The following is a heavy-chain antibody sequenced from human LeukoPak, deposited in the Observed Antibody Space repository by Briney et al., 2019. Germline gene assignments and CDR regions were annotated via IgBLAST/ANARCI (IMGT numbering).Heavy chain of an antibody. Sequence: GRSLRLSCAASGFTFSSYGMHWVRQAPGKGLEWVAVIWYDGSNKYYADSVKGRFTISRDNSKNTLYLQMNSLRAEDTAVYYCAKDIRRAYYYDSSGLGAFDIWGQGTMVTVSS. D-gene: IGHD3-22*01. CDR2: IWYDGSNK. CDR3: AKDIRRAYYYDSSGLGAFDI. CDR1: GFTFSSYG. J-gene: IGHJ3*02. V-gene: IGHV3-33*06.